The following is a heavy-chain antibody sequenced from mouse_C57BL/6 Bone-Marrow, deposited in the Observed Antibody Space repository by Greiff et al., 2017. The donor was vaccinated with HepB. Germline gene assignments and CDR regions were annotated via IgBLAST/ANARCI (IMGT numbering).Heavy chain of an antibody. D-gene: IGHD1-1*01. CDR2: IDPENGDT. CDR1: GFNIKDYY. Sequence: VQLQQSGAELVRPGASVKLSCTASGFNIKDYYMHWVKQRPEQGLEWIGWIDPENGDTEYASKFQGKATITADTSSNTAYLQLSSLTSEDSAVYYCTLTTVVATPFDYWGQGTTLTVSS. J-gene: IGHJ2*01. V-gene: IGHV14-4*01. CDR3: TLTTVVATPFDY.